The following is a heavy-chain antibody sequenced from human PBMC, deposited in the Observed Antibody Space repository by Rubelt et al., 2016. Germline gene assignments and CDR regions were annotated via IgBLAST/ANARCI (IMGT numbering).Heavy chain of an antibody. CDR2: IKYDGSNQ. CDR3: AKDIGGYSYGLVDY. V-gene: IGHV3-30*02. Sequence: VQLVESGGGLIQPGGSLRLSCAASGFTFSSYGMHWVRQAPGKGLEWVAFIKYDGSNQYYADSVKGRFTISRDNSKNTLYLQMNSLRTEDTALYYCAKDIGGYSYGLVDYWGQGTLVTVSS. CDR1: GFTFSSYG. J-gene: IGHJ4*02. D-gene: IGHD5-18*01.